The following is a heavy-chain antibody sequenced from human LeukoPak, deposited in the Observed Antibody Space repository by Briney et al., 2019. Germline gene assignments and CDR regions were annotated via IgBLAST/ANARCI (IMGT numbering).Heavy chain of an antibody. V-gene: IGHV3-23*01. CDR2: ISGSGGST. D-gene: IGHD3-22*01. CDR1: GFTFSSYA. J-gene: IGHJ3*02. Sequence: GGSLRLSCAASGFTFSSYAMSWVRQAPGKGLEWVSAISGSGGSTCYADSVKGRFTISRDNSKNTLYLQMNSLRAEDTAVYYCAKSRSSGLDASDIWGQGTMVTVSS. CDR3: AKSRSSGLDASDI.